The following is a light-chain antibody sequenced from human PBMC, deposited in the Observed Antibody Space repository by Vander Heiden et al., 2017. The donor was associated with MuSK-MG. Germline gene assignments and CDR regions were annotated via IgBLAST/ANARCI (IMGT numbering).Light chain of an antibody. CDR3: RQHNGYPLT. CDR1: QTIRND. Sequence: DIQMTQSLSSLSASVGDRVTIPCRASQTIRNDLNWYQQKPGEAPKRLIYGASSLQSGVPSRFSSSGFGTEFTLTITRVQPEDVAVYYCRQHNGYPLTFGGGTRVEIK. J-gene: IGKJ4*01. CDR2: GAS. V-gene: IGKV1-17*01.